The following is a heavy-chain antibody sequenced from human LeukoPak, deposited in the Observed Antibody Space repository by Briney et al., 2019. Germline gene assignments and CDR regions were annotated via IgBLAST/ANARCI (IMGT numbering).Heavy chain of an antibody. CDR3: SRVFRDYDGERYFDY. CDR2: ISSSSSTI. Sequence: VGSLRLSCAASGCTFSSYSMNWVRQAPGKGLEWVSYISSSSSTIYYADSVKGRFTISRDNAKNSLYLQMNSLRDEDTAVYYCSRVFRDYDGERYFDYWGQGTLVTVSS. D-gene: IGHD4-17*01. J-gene: IGHJ4*01. CDR1: GCTFSSYS. V-gene: IGHV3-48*02.